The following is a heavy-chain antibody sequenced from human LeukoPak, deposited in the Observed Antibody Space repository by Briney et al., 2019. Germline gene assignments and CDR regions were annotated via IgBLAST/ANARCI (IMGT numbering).Heavy chain of an antibody. J-gene: IGHJ4*02. D-gene: IGHD4-11*01. CDR1: AFTFSIYG. CDR3: AKDSGSYSNYETN. Sequence: GRSLRLSCAASAFTFSIYGMHWVRQAPGKGLEWVAVIWYDGSNEYYADSVKGRFTISRDNSKNTLYLQMNSLRAEDTAVYYCAKDSGSYSNYETNWGQGTLVTVS. CDR2: IWYDGSNE. V-gene: IGHV3-33*06.